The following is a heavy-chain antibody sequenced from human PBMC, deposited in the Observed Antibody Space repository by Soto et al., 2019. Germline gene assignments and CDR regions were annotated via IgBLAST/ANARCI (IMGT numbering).Heavy chain of an antibody. CDR2: IYPGDSDT. Sequence: GESLKISCKGSGYSFTSYWIGWVRQMPGKGLEWMGIIYPGDSDTRYSRSFQGQVTISADKSISTAYLQWSSLKASDTAMYYCASSLGYCSGGSCYDDYYYGMDVWGQGTTVTVSS. CDR1: GYSFTSYW. CDR3: ASSLGYCSGGSCYDDYYYGMDV. D-gene: IGHD2-15*01. J-gene: IGHJ6*02. V-gene: IGHV5-51*01.